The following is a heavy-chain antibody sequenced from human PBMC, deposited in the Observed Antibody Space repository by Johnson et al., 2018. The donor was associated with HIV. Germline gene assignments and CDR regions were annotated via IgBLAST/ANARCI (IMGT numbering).Heavy chain of an antibody. CDR3: ARDGTTGPSGDGFDI. D-gene: IGHD4-17*01. CDR1: RFTFSDYY. Sequence: QMLLVESGGGLVKPGGSLRLSCAASRFTFSDYYMSWIRQTPGKGLEWVSYISSSGGTIYYADSVKGRFSISRDNAKNSLYLQMNSLRAEDTALNYCARDGTTGPSGDGFDIWGQGTMVTVSS. V-gene: IGHV3-11*04. CDR2: ISSSGGTI. J-gene: IGHJ3*02.